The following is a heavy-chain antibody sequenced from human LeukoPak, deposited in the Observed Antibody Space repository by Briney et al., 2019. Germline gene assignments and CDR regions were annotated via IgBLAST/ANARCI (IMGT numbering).Heavy chain of an antibody. CDR2: IYHSGST. CDR3: ARALYSMTTVTTEYWFDY. D-gene: IGHD4-17*01. J-gene: IGHJ4*02. Sequence: SETLSLTCTVSGGSISSGDYYWSWIRQPPGKGLEWIGYIYHSGSTDYNPSLQSRVIISVDTSKNQFSLKLTSVTAADTAVYYCARALYSMTTVTTEYWFDYWGQGTLVTVSS. CDR1: GGSISSGDYY. V-gene: IGHV4-30-4*01.